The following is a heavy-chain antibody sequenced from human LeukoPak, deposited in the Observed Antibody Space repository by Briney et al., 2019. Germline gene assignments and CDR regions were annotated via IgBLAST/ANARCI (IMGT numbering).Heavy chain of an antibody. V-gene: IGHV3-7*03. D-gene: IGHD3-16*01. Sequence: PGGSLRLSCAASGFTFSRYWMTWVRQAPGKGLEWVANIKEDGSEKYYEDSVKGRFTISRDNAKSSLYLQMNSLRAEDTAVYYCAREACPYSDACSYAYHFDYWGQGTLVTVSS. CDR2: IKEDGSEK. CDR3: AREACPYSDACSYAYHFDY. J-gene: IGHJ4*02. CDR1: GFTFSRYW.